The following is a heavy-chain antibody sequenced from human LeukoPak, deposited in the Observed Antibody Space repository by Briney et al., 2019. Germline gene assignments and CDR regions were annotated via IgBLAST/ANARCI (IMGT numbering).Heavy chain of an antibody. J-gene: IGHJ4*02. D-gene: IGHD6-6*01. CDR1: GFTFSDHY. Sequence: GGSLRLSCAASGFTFSDHYMSWIRQAPGKGLEWVSYISSSGSSIDYADSVKGRFTTSRDNAKNSLYLQMNSPRAEDTAVYYCARHLQIYSSYLFFDYWGQGTLVTVSS. CDR2: ISSSGSSI. V-gene: IGHV3-11*01. CDR3: ARHLQIYSSYLFFDY.